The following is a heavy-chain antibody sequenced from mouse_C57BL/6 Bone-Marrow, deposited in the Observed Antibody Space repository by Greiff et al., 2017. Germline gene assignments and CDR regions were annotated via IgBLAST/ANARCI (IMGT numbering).Heavy chain of an antibody. CDR1: GFTFSDYG. J-gene: IGHJ1*03. Sequence: EVMLVESGGGLVQPGGSLKLSCAASGFTFSDYGMAWVRQAPRKGPAWVAFLSNLAYSIYYADTVPGRFTLSRENAKNTLYLEMSSLRSEDTAMYYCARHGYDGDGYFDVWGTGTTVTVSS. CDR3: ARHGYDGDGYFDV. D-gene: IGHD2-2*01. CDR2: LSNLAYSI. V-gene: IGHV5-15*01.